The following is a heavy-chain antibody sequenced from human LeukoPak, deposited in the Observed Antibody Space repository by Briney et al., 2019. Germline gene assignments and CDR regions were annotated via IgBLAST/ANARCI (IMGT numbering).Heavy chain of an antibody. J-gene: IGHJ4*02. CDR1: GYTFTSYG. D-gene: IGHD3-22*01. CDR2: IIPIFGTA. V-gene: IGHV1-69*05. Sequence: SVKVSCKASGYTFTSYGISWVRQAPGQGLEWMGGIIPIFGTANYAQKFQGRVTITTDESTSTAYMELSSLRSEDTAVYYCARTYYYDSSGYWFFDYWGQGTLVTVSS. CDR3: ARTYYYDSSGYWFFDY.